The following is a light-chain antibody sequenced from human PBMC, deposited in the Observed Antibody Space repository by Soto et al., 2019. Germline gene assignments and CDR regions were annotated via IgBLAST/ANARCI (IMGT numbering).Light chain of an antibody. CDR3: MQLLRTPLT. Sequence: DSVMTQSLLSLPVTPVEPAPISRSNSQSLLRTNEYNYLAWFLQKAGQSPQLLIYLGSSREAGVPDRFSGSGSGTDFTLKISRVQAEDVGVYYCMQLLRTPLTFGGGTKVDIK. J-gene: IGKJ4*01. CDR2: LGS. CDR1: QSLLRTNEYNY. V-gene: IGKV2-28*01.